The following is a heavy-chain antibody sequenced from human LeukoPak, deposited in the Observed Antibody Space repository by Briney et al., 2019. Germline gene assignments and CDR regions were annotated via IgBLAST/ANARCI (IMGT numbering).Heavy chain of an antibody. CDR1: RFTFRGSA. J-gene: IGHJ3*02. Sequence: GGSLRLSCAASRFTFRGSAVHWVRQASGRGLEWVSIIYSGGSTYYADSVKGRFTISRDNSKNTLYLQMNSLRAEDTAVYYCARDKKGADAFDIWGQGTMVTVSS. D-gene: IGHD4/OR15-4a*01. CDR2: IYSGGST. V-gene: IGHV3-66*01. CDR3: ARDKKGADAFDI.